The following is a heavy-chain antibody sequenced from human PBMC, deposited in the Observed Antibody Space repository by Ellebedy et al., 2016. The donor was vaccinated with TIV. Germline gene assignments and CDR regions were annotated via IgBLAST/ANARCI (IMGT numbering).Heavy chain of an antibody. CDR3: VFGLHSDYYYMDV. D-gene: IGHD3-10*02. CDR1: GGSISSSNW. CDR2: IYHSGST. J-gene: IGHJ6*03. V-gene: IGHV4-4*02. Sequence: MPSETLSLTCAVSGGSISSSNWWSWVRKPPGKGLEWIGEIYHSGSTNYNPSLKSRLTISVDKSKNQFSLQLSSVTAADTAVYYCVFGLHSDYYYMDVWGKGTTVTVSS.